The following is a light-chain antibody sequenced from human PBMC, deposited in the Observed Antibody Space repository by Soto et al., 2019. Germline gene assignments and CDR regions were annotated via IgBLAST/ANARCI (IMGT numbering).Light chain of an antibody. Sequence: EIVMTQSPPTLSVSPGERATLSCRASQSVGSKLAWYQQRPGQAPRLLIYDASNRATGIPARFSGSGSGTAFSLTISSLQSEDFAVYSCQQYGDWPGAFGGGTKVEIK. V-gene: IGKV3D-15*01. CDR3: QQYGDWPGA. CDR1: QSVGSK. CDR2: DAS. J-gene: IGKJ4*01.